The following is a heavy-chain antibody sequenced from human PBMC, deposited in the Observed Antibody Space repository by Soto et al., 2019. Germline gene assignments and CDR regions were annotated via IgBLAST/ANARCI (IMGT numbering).Heavy chain of an antibody. J-gene: IGHJ4*02. Sequence: EVQLVESGGGLVKPGGSLRLSCAASGLTFSSYSMNWVRQAPGKGLEWVSSISSSSSYIYYADSVKGRFTISRDNAKISLYLQMNSLRAEDTAVYYCARRSTAHFDYWGQGPLVTVSS. V-gene: IGHV3-21*01. CDR2: ISSSSSYI. D-gene: IGHD2-21*02. CDR3: ARRSTAHFDY. CDR1: GLTFSSYS.